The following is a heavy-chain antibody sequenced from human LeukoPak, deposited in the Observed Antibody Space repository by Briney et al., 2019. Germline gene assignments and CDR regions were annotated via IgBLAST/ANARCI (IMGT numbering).Heavy chain of an antibody. CDR1: GFTFSTYA. CDR2: ISGDGGST. CDR3: AKRPDCSTTNCFRFEY. J-gene: IGHJ4*02. V-gene: IGHV3-23*01. Sequence: GGSLRLSCATSGFTFSTYAMSWVRQAPGQGLEWVSSISGDGGSTYYAESVKGRFTISRDNSKNTLYLQMNSLRAEDTAVYYCAKRPDCSTTNCFRFEYWGQGTLVTVSS. D-gene: IGHD2-2*01.